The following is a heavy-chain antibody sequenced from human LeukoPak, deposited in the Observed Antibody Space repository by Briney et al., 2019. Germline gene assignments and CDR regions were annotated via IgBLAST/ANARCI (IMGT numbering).Heavy chain of an antibody. CDR3: AREAIWFGELLSPNWFDP. D-gene: IGHD3-10*01. CDR1: GFTFSSYG. J-gene: IGHJ5*02. Sequence: GGSLRLSCAASGFTFSSYGMHWVRQAPGKGLEWVAVIWYDGSNKYYADSVKGRFTISRDNSKNTLYLQMNSLRAEDTAVYYCAREAIWFGELLSPNWFDPWGQGTLVTVSS. CDR2: IWYDGSNK. V-gene: IGHV3-33*01.